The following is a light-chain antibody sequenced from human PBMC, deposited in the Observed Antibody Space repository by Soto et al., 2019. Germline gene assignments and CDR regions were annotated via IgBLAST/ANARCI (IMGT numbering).Light chain of an antibody. CDR2: DAS. CDR3: QQYSNYPWT. V-gene: IGKV1-5*01. CDR1: QSISSW. J-gene: IGKJ1*01. Sequence: DIQMTQSPSTLSASLGDRVTITCRASQSISSWLAWYQQNPGKAPKLLIYDASSLESGVPSRFSGSGSGTEFALTISSLQPDDFATYYCQQYSNYPWTFGQGTKVDIK.